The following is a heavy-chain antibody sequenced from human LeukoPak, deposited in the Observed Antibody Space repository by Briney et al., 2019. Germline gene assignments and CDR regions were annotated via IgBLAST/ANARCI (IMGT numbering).Heavy chain of an antibody. Sequence: SETLSLTCTVSGGSISSYYWSWIRQPPGKGLEWIGEINHSGSTNYNPSLKSRVTISVDTSKNQFSLKLSSVTAADTAVYYCARGLVYYYGSGSPYFDYWGRGTLVTVSS. CDR3: ARGLVYYYGSGSPYFDY. V-gene: IGHV4-34*01. J-gene: IGHJ4*02. CDR1: GGSISSYY. CDR2: INHSGST. D-gene: IGHD3-10*01.